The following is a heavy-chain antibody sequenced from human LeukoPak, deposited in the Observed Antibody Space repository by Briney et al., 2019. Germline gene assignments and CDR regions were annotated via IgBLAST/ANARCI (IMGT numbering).Heavy chain of an antibody. J-gene: IGHJ6*02. D-gene: IGHD6-13*01. V-gene: IGHV3-53*01. CDR2: IDSAGST. CDR1: GFTVSSNY. Sequence: GGSLILSCAASGFTVSSNYMSWVRHAPGKGLEWASVIDSAGSTHYADSVKGRFTISRDNSKNTLYLQMNSLRVEDTAVYYCARPRMAAAAAMDVWGQGTTVTVSS. CDR3: ARPRMAAAAAMDV.